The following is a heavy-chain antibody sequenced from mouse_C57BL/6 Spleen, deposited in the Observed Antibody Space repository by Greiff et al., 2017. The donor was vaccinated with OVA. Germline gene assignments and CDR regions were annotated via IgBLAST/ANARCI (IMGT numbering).Heavy chain of an antibody. Sequence: QVQLKQPGAELVKPGASVKMSCKASGYTFTSYWITWVKQRPGQGLEWIGDIYPGSGSTNYNEKFKSKATLTVDTSSSTAYMQLSSLTSEDSAVYYCAREDYYGPYAMDYWGQGTSVTVSS. D-gene: IGHD1-1*01. CDR2: IYPGSGST. CDR3: AREDYYGPYAMDY. CDR1: GYTFTSYW. V-gene: IGHV1-55*01. J-gene: IGHJ4*01.